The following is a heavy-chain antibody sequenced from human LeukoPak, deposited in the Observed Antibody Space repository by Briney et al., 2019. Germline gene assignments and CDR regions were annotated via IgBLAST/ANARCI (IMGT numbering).Heavy chain of an antibody. CDR3: ARADYYGSGSYYTSDY. CDR2: ISSSGSTI. V-gene: IGHV3-48*03. D-gene: IGHD3-10*01. CDR1: GFTFSSYE. J-gene: IGHJ4*02. Sequence: GGSLRLSCAASGFTFSSYEMNWVRQAPGKGLEWVSYISSSGSTIYYADSVKGRFTISRDNAKNSLYLQMNSLRAEDTAVYYCARADYYGSGSYYTSDYWGQGTLVTVSS.